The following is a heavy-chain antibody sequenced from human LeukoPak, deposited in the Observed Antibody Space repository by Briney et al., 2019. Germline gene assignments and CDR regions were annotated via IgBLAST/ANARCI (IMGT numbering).Heavy chain of an antibody. CDR3: ARPHRDSSGWRDAFDI. V-gene: IGHV4-59*08. CDR2: IYYSGST. J-gene: IGHJ3*02. D-gene: IGHD6-19*01. CDR1: GGTISSYY. Sequence: SSETLSLTCTGSGGTISSYYWSWLRQPPGQGLVWLVYIYYSGSTNYNPSLKSRVTISVDTSKNQFSLKLSSVTAADTAVYYCARPHRDSSGWRDAFDIWGQGTMVTVSS.